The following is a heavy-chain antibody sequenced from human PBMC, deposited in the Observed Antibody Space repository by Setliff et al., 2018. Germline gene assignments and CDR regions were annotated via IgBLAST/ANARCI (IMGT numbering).Heavy chain of an antibody. CDR1: GGSISSHY. J-gene: IGHJ6*03. CDR2: SYYIGST. Sequence: SETLSLTCTVSGGSISSHYWSWIRQPPGKGLEWIGHSYYIGSTDYNPSLKSRVTISLDTSKNQFSLKLTSVTAADTAVYYCARVSGFLYVDVWGKGTTVTVSS. D-gene: IGHD3-3*01. CDR3: ARVSGFLYVDV. V-gene: IGHV4-59*08.